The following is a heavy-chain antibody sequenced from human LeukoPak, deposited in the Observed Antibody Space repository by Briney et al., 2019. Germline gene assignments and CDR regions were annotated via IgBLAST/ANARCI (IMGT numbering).Heavy chain of an antibody. CDR1: GYTFTSYA. J-gene: IGHJ3*02. V-gene: IGHV7-4-1*02. CDR2: INTNTGNP. CDR3: ASTLGPSGITRGNAFDI. Sequence: EASVKVSCKASGYTFTSYAMNWVRQAPGQGLEWMGWINTNTGNPTYAQGFTGRFVFSLDTSVSTAYLQISSLKAEDTAVYYCASTLGPSGITRGNAFDIWGQGTMVTVSS. D-gene: IGHD1-26*01.